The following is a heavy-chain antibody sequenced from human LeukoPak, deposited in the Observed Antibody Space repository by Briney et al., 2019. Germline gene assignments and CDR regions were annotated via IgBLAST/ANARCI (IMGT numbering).Heavy chain of an antibody. CDR1: GFTFSNAW. V-gene: IGHV3-15*01. CDR3: TTAYYYDSSGYYGTFDY. D-gene: IGHD3-22*01. J-gene: IGHJ4*02. CDR2: IKSKTDGGTT. Sequence: NSGGSLRLSCAASGFTFSNAWMSWVRQAPGKGLEWVGRIKSKTDGGTTDYVAPVKGRFTISRDDSKNTLYLQMNSLKTEDTAVYYCTTAYYYDSSGYYGTFDYWGQGTLVTVSS.